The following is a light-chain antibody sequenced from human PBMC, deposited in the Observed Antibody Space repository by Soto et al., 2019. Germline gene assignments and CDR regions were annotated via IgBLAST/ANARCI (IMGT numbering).Light chain of an antibody. J-gene: IGKJ1*01. Sequence: DIQMTQSPSTLSASVGDRVTITCRASQTISSWLAWYQQKPGKAPKLLIYKASTLKSGVPSRFSGSGSGTEFTLTISSLQPDDFATYYCQHYNSYLEACGQGTKVDIK. CDR3: QHYNSYLEA. CDR1: QTISSW. CDR2: KAS. V-gene: IGKV1-5*03.